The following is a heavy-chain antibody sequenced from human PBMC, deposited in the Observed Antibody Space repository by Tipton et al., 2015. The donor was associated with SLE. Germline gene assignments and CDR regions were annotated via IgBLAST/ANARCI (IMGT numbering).Heavy chain of an antibody. CDR1: GGSMRSYY. D-gene: IGHD5-12*01. V-gene: IGHV4-59*08. CDR2: IYYSGST. J-gene: IGHJ4*02. CDR3: ARGRGLYSGYDPRKVFDY. Sequence: TLSLTCTVSGGSMRSYYWSWIRLTPGKGLEWIGYIYYSGSTNYNPSLKSRVTISVDTSKNQFSLKLSSVTAADTAVYYCARGRGLYSGYDPRKVFDYWGQGTLVTVSS.